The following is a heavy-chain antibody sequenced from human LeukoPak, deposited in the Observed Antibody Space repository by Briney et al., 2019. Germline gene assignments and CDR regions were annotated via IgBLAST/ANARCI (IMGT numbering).Heavy chain of an antibody. CDR3: ARPTWAMTAAAFDY. CDR1: GGSFSGYY. D-gene: IGHD2-2*01. V-gene: IGHV4-34*01. J-gene: IGHJ4*02. Sequence: SETLSLTCAVYGGSFSGYYWSWIRQPPGKGLEWIGEINHSGSTNYNPSLKSRVTISVDTSKSQFSLKLSSVTAADTAVYYCARPTWAMTAAAFDYWGQGTLVTVSS. CDR2: INHSGST.